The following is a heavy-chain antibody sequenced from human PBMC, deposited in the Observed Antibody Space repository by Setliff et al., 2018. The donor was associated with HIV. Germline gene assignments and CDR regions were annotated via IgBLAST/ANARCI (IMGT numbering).Heavy chain of an antibody. CDR3: ARGWEGGMDY. J-gene: IGHJ4*02. V-gene: IGHV1-18*01. CDR1: GYSFTAYG. CDR2: INIDSGHT. D-gene: IGHD1-26*01. Sequence: ASVKVSCKASGYSFTAYGISWVRQAPGQGFEWMGWINIDSGHTNFAQKFQDRVTVTTDTSTNTTYMELSRLRSDDTAVYYCARGWEGGMDYWGQGTLVTVSS.